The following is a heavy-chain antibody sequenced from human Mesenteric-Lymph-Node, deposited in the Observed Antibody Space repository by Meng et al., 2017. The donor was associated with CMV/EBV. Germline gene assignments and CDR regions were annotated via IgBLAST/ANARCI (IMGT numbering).Heavy chain of an antibody. CDR1: GFTFSEYY. V-gene: IGHV3-72*01. CDR3: VRHSLTGYYNDH. Sequence: GESLKISCAASGFTFSEYYMSWIRQAPGKGLEWVGRTRNKANTYTTEYAASVKGRFTISRDDSNNSLFLQMSSLKNEDTAIYYCVRHSLTGYYNDHWGQGTLVTVSS. CDR2: TRNKANTYTT. D-gene: IGHD3-9*01. J-gene: IGHJ5*02.